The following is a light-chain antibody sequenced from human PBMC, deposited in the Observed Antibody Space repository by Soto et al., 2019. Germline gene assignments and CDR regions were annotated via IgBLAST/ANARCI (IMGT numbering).Light chain of an antibody. CDR3: QKYNSAPLT. Sequence: DIQMTQSPSSLSASVGDRVTITCRASQSISSYLNWYQQKPGKAPKLLIYAASSLQSGVPSRFSGSGSGTDFTLTISSLQPEDVATYYCQKYNSAPLTFGPGTRLEIK. V-gene: IGKV1-39*01. CDR1: QSISSY. J-gene: IGKJ5*01. CDR2: AAS.